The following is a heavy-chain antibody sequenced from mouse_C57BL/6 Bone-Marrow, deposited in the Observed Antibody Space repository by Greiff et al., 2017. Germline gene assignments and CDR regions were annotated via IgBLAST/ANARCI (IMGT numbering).Heavy chain of an antibody. CDR2: IDPEDGDT. CDR1: GFNIKDYY. CDR3: TTYDGSCYDWYFDV. Sequence: VQLQQSGAELVRPGASVKLSCTASGFNIKDYYMHWVKQRPEQGLEWIGRIDPEDGDTEYAQKFQGKGTLTADTSSNTAYLQLSSLTSEDTAVYYCTTYDGSCYDWYFDVWGTGTTVTVSS. V-gene: IGHV14-1*01. J-gene: IGHJ1*03. D-gene: IGHD1-1*01.